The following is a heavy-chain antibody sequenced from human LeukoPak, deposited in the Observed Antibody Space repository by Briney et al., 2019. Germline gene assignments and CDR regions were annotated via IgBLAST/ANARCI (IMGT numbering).Heavy chain of an antibody. CDR1: GFTFSTSW. D-gene: IGHD5-12*01. J-gene: IGHJ3*02. CDR3: ARDSGYNAFDI. CDR2: INPDGSSI. Sequence: GGSLRLSCAASGFTFSTSWMTWVRQAPGKGLDWLGNINPDGSSINYVDSVKGRFTFSRDNAKNSLFLQMNSLRAEDTAVFYCARDSGYNAFDIWGQGTMVTVSS. V-gene: IGHV3-7*01.